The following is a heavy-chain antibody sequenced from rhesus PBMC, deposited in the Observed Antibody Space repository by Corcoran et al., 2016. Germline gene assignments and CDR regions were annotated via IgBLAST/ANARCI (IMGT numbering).Heavy chain of an antibody. CDR3: ARGTPPDY. V-gene: IGHV4-99*01. CDR1: DYSISSGHY. J-gene: IGHJ4*01. CDR2: ISGWSWDY. D-gene: IGHD5-42*01. Sequence: QVHLQESGPRLVNPSETLSLTCAVSDYSISSGHYWGWVRQPPGKGLEYIGYISGWSWDYYYKASRKSRATISKDTSKNQCSLNLRSMSAADTAVYYCARGTPPDYWGQGVLVTVSS.